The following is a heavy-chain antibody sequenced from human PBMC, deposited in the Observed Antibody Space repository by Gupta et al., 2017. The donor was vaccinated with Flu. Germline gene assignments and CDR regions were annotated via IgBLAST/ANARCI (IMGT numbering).Heavy chain of an antibody. CDR1: TFSRYS. J-gene: IGHJ4*02. Sequence: TFSRYSMNWVRQAPGKGREWISHIKSSSRTRYYADSVKGRFTISRDNAKKSVYLHMKRLRAEDTALYYWPREWGNYRNFDFWGQGTLV. V-gene: IGHV3-48*04. CDR2: IKSSSRTR. CDR3: PREWGNYRNFDF. D-gene: IGHD1-7*01.